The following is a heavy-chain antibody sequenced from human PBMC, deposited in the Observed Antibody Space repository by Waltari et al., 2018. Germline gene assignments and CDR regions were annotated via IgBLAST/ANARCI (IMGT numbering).Heavy chain of an antibody. V-gene: IGHV3-66*02. CDR2: IYSGGYT. CDR1: GFTVSNNY. D-gene: IGHD3-22*01. CDR3: ARNPRYDSPD. Sequence: EVQLAESGGGLVQPGGSLRISCAASGFTVSNNYMSWVRQAPGKGLEWCASIYSGGYTQYADAVKGRFTISRDNSKNTLYLQMNSLRVEDTAVYYCARNPRYDSPDWGQGTLVTVSS. J-gene: IGHJ4*02.